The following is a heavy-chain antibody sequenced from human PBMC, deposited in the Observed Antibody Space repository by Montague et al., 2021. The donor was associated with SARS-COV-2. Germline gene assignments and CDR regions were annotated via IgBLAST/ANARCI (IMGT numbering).Heavy chain of an antibody. D-gene: IGHD2-21*02. V-gene: IGHV6-1*01. CDR1: GDSVSSHIAT. J-gene: IGHJ2*01. Sequence: CAISGDSVSSHIATWNWIRQSPSRGLEWLGRTYYRFKWYNDYAVSVKSRVIINPDTSNNRISLQLNSVTPEDTAVYYCARAYCGGDCYFYWYFDLWGRGTLVTVSS. CDR2: TYYRFKWYN. CDR3: ARAYCGGDCYFYWYFDL.